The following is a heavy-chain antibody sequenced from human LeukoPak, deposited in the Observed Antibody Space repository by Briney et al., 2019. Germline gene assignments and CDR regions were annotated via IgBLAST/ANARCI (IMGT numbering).Heavy chain of an antibody. CDR2: ISAYNGDT. V-gene: IGHV1-18*01. D-gene: IGHD2-21*02. J-gene: IGHJ4*02. Sequence: ASVKVSCKASGYTFTSYDINWVGQAPGQGLEWMGWISAYNGDTNYAQKLQGRVTMTTDTSTSTAYMELRSLRSDDTAVYYCARDRRIVVVTAPDYWGQGTLVTVSS. CDR3: ARDRRIVVVTAPDY. CDR1: GYTFTSYD.